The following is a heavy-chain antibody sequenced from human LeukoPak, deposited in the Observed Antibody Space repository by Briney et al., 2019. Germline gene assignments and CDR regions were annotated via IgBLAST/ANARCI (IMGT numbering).Heavy chain of an antibody. V-gene: IGHV3-23*01. J-gene: IGHJ4*02. CDR3: AKDRFGELGNYFDY. CDR1: GVTLRNYA. Sequence: GGSLRLSCAASGVTLRNYAMTWIRQAPGKGLQWVSVISGDGESTYYADSVKGRFTISRDNSKKTLYLQMNSLRPEDTAVYYCAKDRFGELGNYFDYWGQGTLVIVSS. CDR2: ISGDGEST. D-gene: IGHD3-10*01.